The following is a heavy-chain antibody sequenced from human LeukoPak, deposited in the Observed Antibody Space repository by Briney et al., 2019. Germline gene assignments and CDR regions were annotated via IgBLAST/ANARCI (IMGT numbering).Heavy chain of an antibody. Sequence: GGSLRLSCAASEFDFSSHTMTWVRQAPGKGLEWVSAISISGSKTYYADSVKGRFTISRDNSKNTLYLQMNSLRAEDTAVYYCANEIRPNDYWGQGTQVTVSS. V-gene: IGHV3-23*01. CDR3: ANEIRPNDY. CDR2: ISISGSKT. CDR1: EFDFSSHT. D-gene: IGHD4-17*01. J-gene: IGHJ4*02.